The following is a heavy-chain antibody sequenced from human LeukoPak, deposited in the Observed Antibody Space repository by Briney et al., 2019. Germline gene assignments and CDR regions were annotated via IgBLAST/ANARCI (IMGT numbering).Heavy chain of an antibody. CDR1: GCTFSSYW. V-gene: IGHV3-74*01. J-gene: IGHJ3*02. CDR3: ARPLYYYDSSGYPRASGAFDI. Sequence: GGSLRLSCAASGCTFSSYWMHWVRQAPGKGLVWVSRINSDGSSTSYADSVKGRFTISRDNAKNTLYLQMNSLRAEDTAVYYCARPLYYYDSSGYPRASGAFDIWGQGTMVTVSS. D-gene: IGHD3-22*01. CDR2: INSDGSST.